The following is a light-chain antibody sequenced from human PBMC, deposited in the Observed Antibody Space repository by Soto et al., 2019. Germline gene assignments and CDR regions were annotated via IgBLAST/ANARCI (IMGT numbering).Light chain of an antibody. J-gene: IGKJ1*01. V-gene: IGKV3-15*01. Sequence: IVLRHSLGTLSLSPGDRATLSCEASQSVSSNLAWYQQKPGQAPRLLIYGASTRATGIPARFSGSGSGTEFTLTISSLQSEDFAVYYCQQYNNWPRTFGQGTKVDI. CDR1: QSVSSN. CDR2: GAS. CDR3: QQYNNWPRT.